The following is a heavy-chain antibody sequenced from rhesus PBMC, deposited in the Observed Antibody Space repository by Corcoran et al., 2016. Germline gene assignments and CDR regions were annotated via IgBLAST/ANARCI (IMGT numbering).Heavy chain of an antibody. CDR1: GGSISGGYG. CDR2: IFGSLGST. Sequence: QVQLQESGPGLVKPSETLSLTCAVSGGSISGGYGWSWIRQPPGKGLEWIGHIFGSLGSTYYNPSLKSRVTISRDTSKNQFSLKLSSVTAADTAVYYCARLAGAAAVFDYWGQGVLVTVSS. CDR3: ARLAGAAAVFDY. D-gene: IGHD6-43*01. V-gene: IGHV4S7*01. J-gene: IGHJ4*01.